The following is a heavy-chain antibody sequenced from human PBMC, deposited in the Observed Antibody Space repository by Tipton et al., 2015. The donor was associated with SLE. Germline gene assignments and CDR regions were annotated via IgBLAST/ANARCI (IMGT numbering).Heavy chain of an antibody. CDR3: AHSTIFGVVPHGWFDP. CDR2: VYFSGCA. D-gene: IGHD3-3*01. CDR1: GGSVRRSSYY. V-gene: IGHV4-39*07. J-gene: IGHJ5*02. Sequence: TLSLTCSVSGGSVRRSSYYWAWIRQPPGKGVEWIGTVYFSGCAFYNPSLKSRVTISVDTSKNQFSLKLSSVTAADTAVYYCAHSTIFGVVPHGWFDPWGQGTLVTVSS.